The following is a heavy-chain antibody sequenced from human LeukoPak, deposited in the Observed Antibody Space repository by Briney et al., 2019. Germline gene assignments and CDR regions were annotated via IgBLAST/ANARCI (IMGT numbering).Heavy chain of an antibody. CDR3: ARGLIVGATPFDY. V-gene: IGHV4-34*01. D-gene: IGHD1-26*01. J-gene: IGHJ4*02. Sequence: PSETLSLTCAVYGGSFSGYYWSWIRQPPGKGLEWIGEINHSGSTNYNPSLKSRVTISVDTSKNQFSLKLSSVTAAATAVYYCARGLIVGATPFDYWGQGTLVTVSS. CDR2: INHSGST. CDR1: GGSFSGYY.